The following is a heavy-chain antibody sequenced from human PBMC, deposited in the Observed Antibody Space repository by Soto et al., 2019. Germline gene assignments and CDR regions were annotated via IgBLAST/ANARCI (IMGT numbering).Heavy chain of an antibody. CDR1: GYTFTSYG. V-gene: IGHV1-69*04. CDR3: ARGDLVGATDYYYYGMDV. Sequence: GASVKVSCKASGYTFTSYGISWVRPAPGQGLEWMGRIIPILGIANYAQKFQGRVTITADKSTSTAYMELSSLRSEDTAVYYCARGDLVGATDYYYYGMDVWGQGTTVTVSS. CDR2: IIPILGIA. D-gene: IGHD1-26*01. J-gene: IGHJ6*02.